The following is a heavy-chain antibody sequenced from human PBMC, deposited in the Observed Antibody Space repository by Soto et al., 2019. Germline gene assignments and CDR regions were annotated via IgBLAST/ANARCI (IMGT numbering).Heavy chain of an antibody. J-gene: IGHJ6*03. CDR2: IWYDGSNK. D-gene: IGHD2-2*01. CDR1: GFTFSSYG. Sequence: QVQLVESGGGVVQPGRSLRLSCAASGFTFSSYGMHWVRQAPGKGLEWVAVIWYDGSNKYYADSVKGRFTISRDNSKNTLYLHMNSRRAEDTAVYYCARVGGGYCSSTSCYEYYYHYYYMDVWGKGTTVTDSS. CDR3: ARVGGGYCSSTSCYEYYYHYYYMDV. V-gene: IGHV3-33*01.